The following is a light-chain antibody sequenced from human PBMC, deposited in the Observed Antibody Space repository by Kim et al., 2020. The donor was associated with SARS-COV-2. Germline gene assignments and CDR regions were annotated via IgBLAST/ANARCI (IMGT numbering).Light chain of an antibody. CDR3: QQLDSYPRT. CDR1: QGIRSY. CDR2: AAS. J-gene: IGKJ1*01. Sequence: ASVGDRVTITCRASQGIRSYLAWYQQKPGKAPKLLIYAASTLQSGVPSRFSGSGSGTDFTLTISSLQPEDSAAYYCQQLDSYPRTVGQGTKVDSK. V-gene: IGKV1-9*01.